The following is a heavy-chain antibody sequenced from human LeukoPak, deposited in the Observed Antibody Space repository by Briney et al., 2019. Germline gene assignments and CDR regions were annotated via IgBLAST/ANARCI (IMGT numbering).Heavy chain of an antibody. V-gene: IGHV4-61*02. CDR2: IQTSGST. D-gene: IGHD3-3*01. J-gene: IGHJ2*01. CDR1: GASINSGSYY. Sequence: SETLSLTCSVSGASINSGSYYWTWIRQPAGKGLEWIGRIQTSGSTNYNPSLKSRVTISVDASKNQFSLKVNSVTAADTAVYFCARDSGPSVLRFLEWSPPEFDLWGRGTLVTVSS. CDR3: ARDSGPSVLRFLEWSPPEFDL.